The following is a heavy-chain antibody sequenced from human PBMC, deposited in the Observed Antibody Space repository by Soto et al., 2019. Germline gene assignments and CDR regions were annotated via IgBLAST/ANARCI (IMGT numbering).Heavy chain of an antibody. CDR3: ATIAVAGPYYFDY. CDR2: IIPVSGTA. D-gene: IGHD6-19*01. CDR1: GGTFSSYA. Sequence: SVKVSCKASGGTFSSYAITWMRQAPGQGLEWMGGIIPVSGTANYAQKFRGRVTITADESTSTAYMELRSLRSEDTAIYYCATIAVAGPYYFDYWGQGTLVTVSS. J-gene: IGHJ4*02. V-gene: IGHV1-69*13.